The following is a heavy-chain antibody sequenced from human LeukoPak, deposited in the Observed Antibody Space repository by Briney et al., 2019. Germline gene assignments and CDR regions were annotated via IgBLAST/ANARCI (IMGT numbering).Heavy chain of an antibody. CDR2: INSGGSST. Sequence: GGSLRLSCAASGFTFSSYWMHWVRQAPGKGLEWVSRINSGGSSTNYADSVKGRFTISRDNPKNTLFLQMNSLRAEDMAVYYCARIEWERLGRAFDIWGQGTMVTVSS. CDR3: ARIEWERLGRAFDI. CDR1: GFTFSSYW. V-gene: IGHV3-74*01. J-gene: IGHJ3*02. D-gene: IGHD1-26*01.